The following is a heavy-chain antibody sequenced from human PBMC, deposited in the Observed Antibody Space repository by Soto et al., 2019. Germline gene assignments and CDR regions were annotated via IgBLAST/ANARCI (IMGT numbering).Heavy chain of an antibody. V-gene: IGHV1-2*02. CDR1: GYTFTGYY. Sequence: GASVKVSCKASGYTFTGYYMHWVRQAPGQGLEWMGWINPNSGVTNYAQKFQGRVTMTRDTSISSAYMELSRLRSDDTAVYYCATTYCGGDCWYLPNAFDIWGQGTMVTVSS. CDR3: ATTYCGGDCWYLPNAFDI. D-gene: IGHD2-21*02. CDR2: INPNSGVT. J-gene: IGHJ3*02.